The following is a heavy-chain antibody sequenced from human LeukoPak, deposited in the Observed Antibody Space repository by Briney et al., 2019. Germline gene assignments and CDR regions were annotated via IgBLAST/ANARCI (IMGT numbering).Heavy chain of an antibody. Sequence: GGSLRLSCAASGFTFSTYGMHWVRQAPGKGLEWVAVISYDGSNKYFADSVKGRFTISRDNSKNTLYLQMNSLRAEDTAVYSCAKDTNRGTYFGLFDSWGQGTLVIVSS. CDR2: ISYDGSNK. V-gene: IGHV3-30*18. D-gene: IGHD1-26*01. CDR3: AKDTNRGTYFGLFDS. CDR1: GFTFSTYG. J-gene: IGHJ4*02.